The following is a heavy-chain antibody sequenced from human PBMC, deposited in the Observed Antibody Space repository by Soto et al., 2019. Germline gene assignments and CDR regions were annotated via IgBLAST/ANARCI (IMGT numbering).Heavy chain of an antibody. CDR3: ATEKHYFDTGGYYY. D-gene: IGHD3-22*01. J-gene: IGHJ4*02. CDR1: GLTFYSYS. CDR2: ISSSSSYI. Sequence: WGSTRISCAASGLTFYSYSMNWVRQEPGKGLEWVSSISSSSSYIYYADSVKGRFTISRDNAKNSLYLQMNSLRAEDTAVYYCATEKHYFDTGGYYYWGQGTLVTVSS. V-gene: IGHV3-21*01.